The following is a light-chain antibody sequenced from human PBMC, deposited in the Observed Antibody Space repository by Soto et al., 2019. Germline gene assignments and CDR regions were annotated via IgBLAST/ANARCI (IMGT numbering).Light chain of an antibody. V-gene: IGKV3-15*01. CDR3: QQYNNWPRT. Sequence: EIVMTQSPATLSVSPGERASLXCRASQSVSSNFVWYQQKPGQARRLLIYGASTRATGSPARFSGSGSGTEFTRTISSRQSDDFAVYYGQQYNNWPRTFGQGTKVDIK. CDR1: QSVSSN. J-gene: IGKJ1*01. CDR2: GAS.